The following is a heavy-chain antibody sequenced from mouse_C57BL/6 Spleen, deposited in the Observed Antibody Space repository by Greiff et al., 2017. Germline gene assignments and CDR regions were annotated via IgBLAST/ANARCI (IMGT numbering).Heavy chain of an antibody. D-gene: IGHD2-4*01. Sequence: EVHLVESGGGLVQPGGSMKLSCAASGFTFSDAWMDWVRQSPEKGLEWVAEIRNKANNHATYYAESVKGRFTISRDDSKSSVYLQMNSLRAEDTGIYYCTRGWLYDYDGSLMDYWGQGTSVTVSS. J-gene: IGHJ4*01. V-gene: IGHV6-6*01. CDR3: TRGWLYDYDGSLMDY. CDR2: IRNKANNHAT. CDR1: GFTFSDAW.